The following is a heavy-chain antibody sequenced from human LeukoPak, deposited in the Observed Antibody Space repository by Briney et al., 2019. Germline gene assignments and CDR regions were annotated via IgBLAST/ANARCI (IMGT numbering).Heavy chain of an antibody. V-gene: IGHV3-23*01. CDR2: ISDSGANK. CDR1: GFTFSTYA. CDR3: AKDVRVGGGGMDV. D-gene: IGHD1-26*01. J-gene: IGHJ6*02. Sequence: SGGSLRLSCAASGFTFSTYAMTWVGQAPGKGLEWVSLISDSGANKHYADSVKGRFTISRDNSKNTVSLQMNSLRAEDTAVYYCAKDVRVGGGGMDVWGQGTPVTVSS.